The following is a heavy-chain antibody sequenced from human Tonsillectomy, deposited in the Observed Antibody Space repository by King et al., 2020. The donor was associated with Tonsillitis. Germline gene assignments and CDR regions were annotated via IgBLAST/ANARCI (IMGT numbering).Heavy chain of an antibody. D-gene: IGHD1-26*01. Sequence: VQLVESGGGLVQPGGSLRLSCSASGFSFSSHAMHWVRQAPGKGLEFVSGINDNGGFTHYADSVKGRFTISRDTSKNTLYLQMSSLRPDDTAVYSCVKDRSGSYAFDIWGQGTMVTVSS. CDR1: GFSFSSHA. V-gene: IGHV3-64D*09. J-gene: IGHJ3*02. CDR2: INDNGGFT. CDR3: VKDRSGSYAFDI.